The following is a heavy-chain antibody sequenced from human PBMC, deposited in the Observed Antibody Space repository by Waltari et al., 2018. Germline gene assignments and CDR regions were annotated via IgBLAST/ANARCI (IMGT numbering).Heavy chain of an antibody. J-gene: IGHJ5*02. D-gene: IGHD5-18*01. CDR1: GGTFSSYA. CDR3: ARALQGNTAMVLGNWFDP. V-gene: IGHV1-69*10. Sequence: QVQLVQSGAEVNKPGYSVKVSCKASGGTFSSYAISWVRQAPGQGLGWMGGIIPILGIANYAQNFQGVITITADKSTSTAYRELSSLRSEDTAVSYCARALQGNTAMVLGNWFDPWGQGTLVTVSS. CDR2: IIPILGIA.